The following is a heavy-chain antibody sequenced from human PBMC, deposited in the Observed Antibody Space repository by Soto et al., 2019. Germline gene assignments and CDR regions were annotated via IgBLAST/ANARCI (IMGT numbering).Heavy chain of an antibody. CDR3: ARDLYSTSWYVRAFDM. Sequence: ASVKVSCKTSGYSFTNYDIHWVRQAPGQGLEWMGVINPTTTTTTDAQKFQGRVTMTRDTSTSTVFLELSSLRSGDTAVYYCARDLYSTSWYVRAFDMWGQGTMVTVSS. D-gene: IGHD6-13*01. CDR2: INPTTTTT. V-gene: IGHV1-46*03. J-gene: IGHJ3*02. CDR1: GYSFTNYD.